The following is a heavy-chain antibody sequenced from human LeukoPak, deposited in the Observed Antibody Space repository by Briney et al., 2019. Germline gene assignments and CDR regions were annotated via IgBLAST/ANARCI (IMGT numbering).Heavy chain of an antibody. Sequence: SGGSLRLSCAASGFVFSSHWMHWVRRAPGQGLVWVSRINGDGSHTIYADSVQGRFTVSRDNAKNTVYLQMNSLRAGDTAMYYCARGGSPPEALGDAFDIWGQGTMVTVSS. V-gene: IGHV3-74*01. J-gene: IGHJ3*02. D-gene: IGHD1-26*01. CDR2: INGDGSHT. CDR3: ARGGSPPEALGDAFDI. CDR1: GFVFSSHW.